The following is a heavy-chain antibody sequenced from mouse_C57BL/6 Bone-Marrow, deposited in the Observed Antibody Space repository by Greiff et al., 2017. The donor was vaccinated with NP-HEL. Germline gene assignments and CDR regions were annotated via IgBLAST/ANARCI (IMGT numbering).Heavy chain of an antibody. Sequence: QVQLQQSGPGLVQPSQSLSITCKVSGFSLTSYGVHWVRQSPGKGLEWLGVIWSGGSTDYNAAFISRLSISKDNSKSQVFFKMNSLQADDTAIYYCARKEGVTEFAYWGQGTLVTVSA. J-gene: IGHJ3*01. V-gene: IGHV2-2*01. CDR2: IWSGGST. CDR3: ARKEGVTEFAY. CDR1: GFSLTSYG. D-gene: IGHD2-2*01.